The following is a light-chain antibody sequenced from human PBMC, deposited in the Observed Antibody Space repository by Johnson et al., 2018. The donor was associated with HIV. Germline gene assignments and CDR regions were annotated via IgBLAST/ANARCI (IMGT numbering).Light chain of an antibody. J-gene: IGLJ1*01. CDR1: SSNIENNY. CDR3: GTWDSSLSAYV. Sequence: QSVLTQPPSVSAAPGQKVTISCSGSSSNIENNYVSWYQQFPERAPKLLIYDNTKRPSGIPDRFSGSKSGTSATLGITGLQTGDEADYYCGTWDSSLSAYVYGTGTKVTVL. CDR2: DNT. V-gene: IGLV1-51*01.